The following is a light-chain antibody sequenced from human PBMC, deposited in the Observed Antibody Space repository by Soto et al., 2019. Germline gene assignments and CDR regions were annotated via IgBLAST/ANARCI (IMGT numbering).Light chain of an antibody. J-gene: IGKJ2*01. CDR1: QSISRW. CDR3: NQYNSYSPT. V-gene: IGKV1-5*03. CDR2: KAS. Sequence: DIQMTQSPSPLSASVGDRVTITCRASQSISRWLAWYKQKPGKAPKLLIYKASSLESGVSSRFRGSGSGREFTLTISSLQPDDFATYYCNQYNSYSPTFDRGTKLEIK.